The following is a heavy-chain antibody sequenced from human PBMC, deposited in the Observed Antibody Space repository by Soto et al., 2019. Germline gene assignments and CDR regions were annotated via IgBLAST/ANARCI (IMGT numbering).Heavy chain of an antibody. V-gene: IGHV4-59*01. CDR1: GVSISSNY. CDR2: VHNSGST. Sequence: SETLSLTCTVSGVSISSNYWTWIRQPPGKGLEWIGYVHNSGSTNYNPSLKSRVTISEETSKSQCSLKVNSMTAADTAVYYCARYRREAVAGYTLDNWGQGILVTVSS. J-gene: IGHJ4*02. D-gene: IGHD6-13*01. CDR3: ARYRREAVAGYTLDN.